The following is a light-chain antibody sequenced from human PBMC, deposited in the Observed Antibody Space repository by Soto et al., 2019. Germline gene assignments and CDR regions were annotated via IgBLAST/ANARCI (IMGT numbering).Light chain of an antibody. J-gene: IGKJ1*01. V-gene: IGKV3-20*01. CDR3: QQCGTSLWT. CDR2: GAS. Sequence: EIVLTQSPGTLSLSPGERATLSCRASQSVSSSYLAWYQQKPDQAPRLLIYGASSRATGIPDRFSGSGSGTDFTLTISGLEPEDFAVYYCQQCGTSLWTFGQGTKVEIK. CDR1: QSVSSSY.